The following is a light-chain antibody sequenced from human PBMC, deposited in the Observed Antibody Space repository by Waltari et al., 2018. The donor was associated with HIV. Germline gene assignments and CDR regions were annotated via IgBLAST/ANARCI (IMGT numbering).Light chain of an antibody. J-gene: IGKJ4*01. CDR3: QQSNIFPLT. V-gene: IGKV1-12*01. Sequence: DIQVTQSPSSVSASVGDRVTITCRASQGVGSWLAWYQQRPGKAPKLLIYDISTLESGVPSRFSGSGSGTDFILTINSLQPEDFTTYYCQQSNIFPLTFGGGTKVEIK. CDR2: DIS. CDR1: QGVGSW.